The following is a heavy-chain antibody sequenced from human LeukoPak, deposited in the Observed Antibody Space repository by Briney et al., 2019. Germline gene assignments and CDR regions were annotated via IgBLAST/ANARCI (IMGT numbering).Heavy chain of an antibody. CDR3: ARVLYSVGAFDI. Sequence: EASVKVSCKASGYTFTGYYMHWVRQAPGQGLEWMGWINPNSGGTNYAQKFQGRVTMTRDTSISTAYMELGRLRSDDTAVYYCARVLYSVGAFDIWGQGTMVTVSS. J-gene: IGHJ3*02. CDR2: INPNSGGT. CDR1: GYTFTGYY. V-gene: IGHV1-2*02. D-gene: IGHD2-15*01.